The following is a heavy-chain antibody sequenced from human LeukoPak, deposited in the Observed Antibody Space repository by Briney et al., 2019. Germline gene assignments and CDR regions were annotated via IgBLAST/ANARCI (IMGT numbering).Heavy chain of an antibody. CDR3: AKSQAYTLIDY. D-gene: IGHD2-2*02. V-gene: IGHV3-30*18. CDR2: ISYDGRNK. J-gene: IGHJ4*02. CDR1: GFTFSSYG. Sequence: GGSLRLSCAASGFTFSSYGMHWVRQAPCKELEWVAVISYDGRNKYYTDSVKGRFTISRDNSENTLYLQMNSLRAEDTAVYYCAKSQAYTLIDYWGQGTLVTVSS.